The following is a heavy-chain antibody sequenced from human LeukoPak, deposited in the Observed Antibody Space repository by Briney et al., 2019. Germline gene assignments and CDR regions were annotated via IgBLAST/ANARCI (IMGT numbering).Heavy chain of an antibody. CDR2: INPNSGGT. Sequence: ASVKVSCKASGYTFTGYYMHWVRQAPGQGLEWMGWINPNSGGTNYAQKFQGRVTMTRDTSISTAYMELSRLRSDDTAVYYCASHYDSSGYLIGYWGQGTLVTVSS. CDR3: ASHYDSSGYLIGY. V-gene: IGHV1-2*02. J-gene: IGHJ4*02. CDR1: GYTFTGYY. D-gene: IGHD3-22*01.